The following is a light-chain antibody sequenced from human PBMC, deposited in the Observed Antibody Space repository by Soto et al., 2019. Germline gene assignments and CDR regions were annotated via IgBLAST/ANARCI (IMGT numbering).Light chain of an antibody. V-gene: IGKV3-15*01. CDR3: QQYNDWPQT. J-gene: IGKJ1*01. Sequence: EIVMTQSPATLSVFPGETATLSCRASQTIGGNLAWYQQKPGQAPRLLISGASTRATGIPARFSGSGSGTEFTLTINSLQSEDFALYYCQQYNDWPQTFGQGTKVEIK. CDR2: GAS. CDR1: QTIGGN.